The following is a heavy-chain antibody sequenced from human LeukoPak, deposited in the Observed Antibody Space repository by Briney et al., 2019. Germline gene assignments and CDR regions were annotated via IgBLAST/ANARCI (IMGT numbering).Heavy chain of an antibody. V-gene: IGHV1-2*02. J-gene: IGHJ6*02. Sequence: ASVKVSCKASGYTFTGYYMHWVRQAPGQGLEWMGWINPNSGGTNYAQKFQGRVTMTRDTSISTAYMELSRLRSDDTAVYYCARAGYCSGGSCYSYYCYGMDVWGQGTTVTVSS. CDR2: INPNSGGT. D-gene: IGHD2-15*01. CDR1: GYTFTGYY. CDR3: ARAGYCSGGSCYSYYCYGMDV.